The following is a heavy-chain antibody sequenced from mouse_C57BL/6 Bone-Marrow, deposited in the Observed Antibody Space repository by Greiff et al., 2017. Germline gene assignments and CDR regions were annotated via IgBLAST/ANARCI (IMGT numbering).Heavy chain of an antibody. Sequence: VMLVESGPGLVQPSQSLSITCTVSGFSLTSYGVHWVRQSPGKGLEWLGVIWRGGSTDYNAAFMSRLSITKDNSKSQVFFKMNSLQADDTAIYYCAKSYYGSSYVYAMDYWGQGTSVTVSS. D-gene: IGHD1-1*01. CDR2: IWRGGST. V-gene: IGHV2-5*01. CDR1: GFSLTSYG. CDR3: AKSYYGSSYVYAMDY. J-gene: IGHJ4*01.